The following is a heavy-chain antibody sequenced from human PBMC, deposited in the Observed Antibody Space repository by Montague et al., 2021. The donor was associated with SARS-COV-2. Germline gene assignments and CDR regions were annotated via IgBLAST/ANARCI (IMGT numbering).Heavy chain of an antibody. CDR2: IYSGGST. D-gene: IGHD3-9*01. CDR3: ARDPNQYDILTGSYRGYYAFDM. J-gene: IGHJ3*02. Sequence: SLRLSCAASGFTVSSNYMSWVRQAPGKGLEWVLVIYSGGSTNYADSVKGRFTISRDTSKNTLYLQMNSLRAEDTAVYYCARDPNQYDILTGSYRGYYAFDMWGQGTMVTVSS. CDR1: GFTVSSNY. V-gene: IGHV3-66*01.